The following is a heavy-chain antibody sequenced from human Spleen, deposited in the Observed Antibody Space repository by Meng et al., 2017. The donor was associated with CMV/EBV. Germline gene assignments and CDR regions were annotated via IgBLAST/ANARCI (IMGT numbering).Heavy chain of an antibody. J-gene: IGHJ4*02. CDR2: ISGYNGET. CDR1: GYTFTRYG. D-gene: IGHD1-26*01. Sequence: ASVQVSCKASGYTFTRYGIVWVRQAPGQGLEWMGLISGYNGETKYAEKFQGRVTMTTDTSASTAYMELRSLRFDDTAVYYCAREGDAQRGYYTPFDYWGQGTLVTVSS. CDR3: AREGDAQRGYYTPFDY. V-gene: IGHV1-18*01.